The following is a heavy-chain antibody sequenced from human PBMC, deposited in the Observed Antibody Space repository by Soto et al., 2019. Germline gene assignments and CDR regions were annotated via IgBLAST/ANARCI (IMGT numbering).Heavy chain of an antibody. D-gene: IGHD1-1*01. CDR3: AKEIQLERRNSFDY. Sequence: QPGGSLRLSCAASGFTFDDYAMHWVRQAPGKGLEWVSGISWNSGTKGYADSVKGRFTISRDNAKNSLYLQMNSLRAEDTALYYCAKEIQLERRNSFDYWGLGTLVTVSS. V-gene: IGHV3-9*01. J-gene: IGHJ4*02. CDR2: ISWNSGTK. CDR1: GFTFDDYA.